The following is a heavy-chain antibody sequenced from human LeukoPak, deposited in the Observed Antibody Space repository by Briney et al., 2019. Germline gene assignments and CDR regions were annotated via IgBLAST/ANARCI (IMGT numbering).Heavy chain of an antibody. J-gene: IGHJ4*02. D-gene: IGHD2-2*02. CDR2: ISWNSGSI. CDR3: ARAIGVTCISTSCYSFDY. CDR1: GFIFDDYA. V-gene: IGHV3-9*01. Sequence: GGSLRLPCAASGFIFDDYAIHWVRQAPGKGLEWVSGISWNSGSIAYADSVKGRFTISRDNAKNSLYLQMNSLRAEDTALYYCARAIGVTCISTSCYSFDYWGQGTLVTVSS.